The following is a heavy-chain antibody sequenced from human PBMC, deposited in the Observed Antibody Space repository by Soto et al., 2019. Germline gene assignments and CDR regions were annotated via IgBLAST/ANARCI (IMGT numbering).Heavy chain of an antibody. CDR2: TSYDGSNK. Sequence: QVQLVESGGGVVQPGASPRLSCVGSGFTFRSYVIHWVRQAPGKGLEWVALTSYDGSNKYYDDSVKGRFTISRDNSRNTVDLHMDSLRLEDTALYYCARWGTTGGLDVWGQGTLVSVSS. V-gene: IGHV3-30*19. CDR1: GFTFRSYV. J-gene: IGHJ4*02. D-gene: IGHD3-16*01. CDR3: ARWGTTGGLDV.